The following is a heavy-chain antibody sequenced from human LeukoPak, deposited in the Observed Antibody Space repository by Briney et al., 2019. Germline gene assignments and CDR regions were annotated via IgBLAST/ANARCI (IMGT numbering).Heavy chain of an antibody. Sequence: GGSLRLSCAASGFTFSSYEMNWVRQAPGKGLEWVSAISGSGGSTYYADSVKGRFTISRDNSKNTLYLQMNSLRAEDTAVYYCASGKWELPVGYWGQGALVTVSS. CDR3: ASGKWELPVGY. CDR1: GFTFSSYE. J-gene: IGHJ4*02. CDR2: ISGSGGST. D-gene: IGHD1-26*01. V-gene: IGHV3-23*01.